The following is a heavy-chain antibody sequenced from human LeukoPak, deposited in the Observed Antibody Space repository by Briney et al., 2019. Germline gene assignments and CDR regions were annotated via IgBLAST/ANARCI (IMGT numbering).Heavy chain of an antibody. CDR3: ARVFQPVAVAGLDAFDI. CDR2: VNSDGTT. D-gene: IGHD6-19*01. V-gene: IGHV3-66*01. CDR1: GFTASSNY. Sequence: PGGSLRLSCAASGFTASSNYMTWVRQAPGKGLEWVSVVNSDGTTHYADSVKGRFTISRDNSRNTLYLQMNSLSAEDTAVYYCARVFQPVAVAGLDAFDIWGQGTLVTVSS. J-gene: IGHJ3*02.